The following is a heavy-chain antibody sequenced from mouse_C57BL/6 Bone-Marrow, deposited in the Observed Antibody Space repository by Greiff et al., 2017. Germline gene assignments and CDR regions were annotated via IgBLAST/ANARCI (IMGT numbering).Heavy chain of an antibody. D-gene: IGHD4-1*01. CDR1: GFNIKDDY. CDR3: TLTGTWD. J-gene: IGHJ2*01. CDR2: IDPEDGDT. V-gene: IGHV14-1*01. Sequence: EVQPQQSGAELVRPGASVKLSCTASGFNIKDDYMHWVKQRPEQGLEWIGRIDPEDGDTEFAPKFQGKATMTADTSSNSAYLQLSSLTAEDTAVYYCTLTGTWDWGQGTTLTVSS.